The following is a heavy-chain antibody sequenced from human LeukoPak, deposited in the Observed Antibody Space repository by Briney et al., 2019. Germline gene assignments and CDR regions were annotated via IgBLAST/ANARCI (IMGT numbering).Heavy chain of an antibody. D-gene: IGHD6-13*01. CDR1: GGSISSYY. V-gene: IGHV4-34*01. J-gene: IGHJ6*02. CDR3: ARGPALLYSSSWYATRYYYGMDV. CDR2: INHSGST. Sequence: SETLSLTCTVSGGSISSYYWSWIRQPPGKGLEWIGEINHSGSTNYNPPLKSRVTISVDTSKNQFSLKLSSVTAADTAVYYCARGPALLYSSSWYATRYYYGMDVWGQGTTVTVSS.